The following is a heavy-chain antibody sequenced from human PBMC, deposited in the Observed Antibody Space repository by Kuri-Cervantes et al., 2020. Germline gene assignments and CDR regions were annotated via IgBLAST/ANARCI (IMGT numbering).Heavy chain of an antibody. CDR1: GYTFTSYA. CDR3: ARVNGATGYYYYYMDV. J-gene: IGHJ6*03. Sequence: ASVKVSCKASGYTFTSYAMHWVRQAPGQRLEWMGWINAGNGNTKYSQKFQGRVTITRDTSASTAYMELSSLRSEDTAVYYCARVNGATGYYYYYMDVWGKGTTVTVSS. V-gene: IGHV1-3*01. CDR2: INAGNGNT. D-gene: IGHD1-26*01.